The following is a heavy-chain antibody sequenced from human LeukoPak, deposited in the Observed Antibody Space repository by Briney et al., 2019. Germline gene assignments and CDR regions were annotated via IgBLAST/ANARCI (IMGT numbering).Heavy chain of an antibody. CDR3: TRDAYVAGTPRMDV. CDR1: GFTFGDYA. CDR2: IRSKAYGGTT. Sequence: GGSLRLSCTASGFTFGDYAMSWVRQAPGKGLEWVGFIRSKAYGGTTEYAASVKGRFTISRDDSKSIAYLQMNSLKTEDTAVYYCTRDAYVAGTPRMDVWGKGTTVTVSS. D-gene: IGHD6-19*01. V-gene: IGHV3-49*04. J-gene: IGHJ6*04.